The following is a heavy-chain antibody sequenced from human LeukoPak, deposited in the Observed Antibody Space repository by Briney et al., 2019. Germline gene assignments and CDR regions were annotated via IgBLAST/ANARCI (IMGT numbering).Heavy chain of an antibody. CDR2: INPNSGGT. V-gene: IGHV1-2*02. J-gene: IGHJ4*02. Sequence: ASVKVSCKASGYTLTGYYMHWVRQAPGQGLEWMGWINPNSGGTNYAQKFQGRVTMTRDTSITTAYMELSSLTSGDTAVYYCAKDRNSYTRGDYWGQGTLVTVSS. D-gene: IGHD1-14*01. CDR3: AKDRNSYTRGDY. CDR1: GYTLTGYY.